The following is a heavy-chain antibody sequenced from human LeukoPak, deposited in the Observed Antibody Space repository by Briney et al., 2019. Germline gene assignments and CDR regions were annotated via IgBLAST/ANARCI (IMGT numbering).Heavy chain of an antibody. CDR2: IDHSGRT. CDR1: GGSISSGGYC. V-gene: IGHV4-61*08. CDR3: AGSDYSGSGTYTDFDAFDI. D-gene: IGHD3-10*01. Sequence: SETLSLTCAVSGGSISSGGYCWSWIRQPPGKGLEWNVYIDHSGRTNYNPALKSRVTISVGTSKNQFSLKLKSVPAADTAVYSCAGSDYSGSGTYTDFDAFDIGGQGTMVAVSS. J-gene: IGHJ3*02.